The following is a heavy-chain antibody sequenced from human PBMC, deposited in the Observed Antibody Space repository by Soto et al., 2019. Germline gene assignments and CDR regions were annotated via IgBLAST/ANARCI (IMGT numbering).Heavy chain of an antibody. Sequence: XGTLTLTSPASGGSISSYYWSWIRQPSGKGLEWIGRIYTSGSTNYNPSLKSRVTMSVDTSKNQFYLKLSSLTAADTAVYYCARDAYYYGSSGYYPGNAFDIWGQGTMVTVSS. V-gene: IGHV4-4*07. CDR1: GGSISSYY. CDR2: IYTSGST. CDR3: ARDAYYYGSSGYYPGNAFDI. D-gene: IGHD3-22*01. J-gene: IGHJ3*02.